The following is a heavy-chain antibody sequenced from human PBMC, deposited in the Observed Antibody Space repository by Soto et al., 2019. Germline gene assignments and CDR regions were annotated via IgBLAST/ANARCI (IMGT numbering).Heavy chain of an antibody. CDR2: IIPIFGTA. V-gene: IGHV1-69*12. Sequence: QVQLVQSGAEVKKPGSSVKVSCKASGGTFSSYAISWVRQAPGQGLEWMGGIIPIFGTANYAQKFQGRVTITADESTSTXXRELNSLRAEDTAVYYRARGDCISTSCYAERGQKPWGKGTLVTVSS. CDR1: GGTFSSYA. J-gene: IGHJ5*02. D-gene: IGHD2-2*01. CDR3: ARGDCISTSCYAERGQKP.